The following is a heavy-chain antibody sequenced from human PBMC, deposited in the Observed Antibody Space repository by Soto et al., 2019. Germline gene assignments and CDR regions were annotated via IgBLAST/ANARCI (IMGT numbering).Heavy chain of an antibody. D-gene: IGHD2-21*01. CDR2: INTGNGNT. V-gene: IGHV1-3*04. CDR1: GYNFTMYA. CDR3: ARGERLYYAYYGMDV. J-gene: IGHJ6*02. Sequence: ASVKVSCKASGYNFTMYAMIWVRQAPGQRPEWMGWINTGNGNTKYSPKLQGRVTITRDTSASTAYMELSSLKSEDTAVYYCARGERLYYAYYGMDVWGQGSTVTVS.